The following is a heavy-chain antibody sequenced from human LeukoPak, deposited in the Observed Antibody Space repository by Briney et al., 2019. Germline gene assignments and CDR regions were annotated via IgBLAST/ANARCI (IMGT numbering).Heavy chain of an antibody. J-gene: IGHJ4*02. Sequence: PSETLSLTCAVDGGSFSAYYWSWVRQPPGNGRGWNGEINQSVITDNNPSLKSRVTISVDTSKNQFSLNLSSVTAADPAVYYCARGRYSYAARYFDYWGQGTLVPVSS. CDR2: INQSVIT. CDR1: GGSFSAYY. V-gene: IGHV4-34*01. D-gene: IGHD5-18*01. CDR3: ARGRYSYAARYFDY.